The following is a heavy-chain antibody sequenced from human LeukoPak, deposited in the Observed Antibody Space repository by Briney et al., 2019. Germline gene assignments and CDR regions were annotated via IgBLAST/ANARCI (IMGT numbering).Heavy chain of an antibody. J-gene: IGHJ5*02. CDR3: ARGFTVVTGNWFDP. Sequence: SETLSLTCTVSGGSISSYCWSWIRQPPGKGLEWIGYIYYSGSTNYNPSLKSRVTISVDTSKNQFSLKLSSVTAADTAVYYCARGFTVVTGNWFDPWGQGTLVTVSS. D-gene: IGHD4-23*01. CDR1: GGSISSYC. CDR2: IYYSGST. V-gene: IGHV4-59*01.